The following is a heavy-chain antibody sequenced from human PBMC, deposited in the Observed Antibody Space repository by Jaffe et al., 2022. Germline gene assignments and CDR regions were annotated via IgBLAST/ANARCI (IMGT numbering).Heavy chain of an antibody. CDR2: INSDGSST. Sequence: EVQLVESGGGLVQPGGSLRLSCAASGFTFSSYWMHWVRQAPGKGLVWVSRINSDGSSTSYADSVKGRFTISRDNAKNTLYLQMNSLRAEDTAVYYCARDSLFSADEGAFDIWGQGTMVTVSS. CDR1: GFTFSSYW. CDR3: ARDSLFSADEGAFDI. J-gene: IGHJ3*02. D-gene: IGHD3-10*01. V-gene: IGHV3-74*01.